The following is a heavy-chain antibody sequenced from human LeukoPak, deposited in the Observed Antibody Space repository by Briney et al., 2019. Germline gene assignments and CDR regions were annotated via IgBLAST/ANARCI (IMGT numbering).Heavy chain of an antibody. J-gene: IGHJ4*02. CDR3: ARSHDHLWGNYPDY. D-gene: IGHD3-16*02. Sequence: SETLSLTCDDSGGSIDSTNWWNWVRQPPGKGLEWIGEIHHDGRINYNPSLKSRVTLSVDKSKNQFSLRLNSVTAADTAMYYCARSHDHLWGNYPDYWGQGTLVTVSS. CDR1: GGSIDSTNW. CDR2: IHHDGRI. V-gene: IGHV4/OR15-8*01.